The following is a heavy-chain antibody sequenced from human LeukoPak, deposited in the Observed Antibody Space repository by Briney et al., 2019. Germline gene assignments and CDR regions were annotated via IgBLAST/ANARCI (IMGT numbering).Heavy chain of an antibody. CDR3: AVNYYDSSGYYPYYFDY. J-gene: IGHJ4*02. V-gene: IGHV5-51*01. CDR2: IYPGDSDT. Sequence: GESLKISCKGSGYSFTSYWIGWVRQMPGKGLEWMGIIYPGDSDTRYSPSFQGQVTISADKSISTAYLQWSSLKASDTAMYYCAVNYYDSSGYYPYYFDYWGQGTLVTVSS. CDR1: GYSFTSYW. D-gene: IGHD3-22*01.